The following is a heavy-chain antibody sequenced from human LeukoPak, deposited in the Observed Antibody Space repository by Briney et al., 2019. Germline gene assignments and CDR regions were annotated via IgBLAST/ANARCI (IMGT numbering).Heavy chain of an antibody. Sequence: GGSLRLSCAASGFTFSSYWMSWVRQAPGKGLEWVAKIKQDGHEEYYVDSVKGRFTISRDNAKNSLYLQMNSLRVEDTAVYYCARDPPTKSYGSGTYDYWGQGTLVTVSS. J-gene: IGHJ4*02. D-gene: IGHD3-10*01. CDR2: IKQDGHEE. V-gene: IGHV3-7*01. CDR1: GFTFSSYW. CDR3: ARDPPTKSYGSGTYDY.